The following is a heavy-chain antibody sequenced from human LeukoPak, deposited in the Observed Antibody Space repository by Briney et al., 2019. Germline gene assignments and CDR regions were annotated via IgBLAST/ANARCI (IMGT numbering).Heavy chain of an antibody. CDR3: ARDVGIVGATALFDY. V-gene: IGHV3-21*01. CDR1: GFTFSSYS. Sequence: GGSLRLSCAASGFTFSSYSMNWVRQAPGKGLEWVSSISSSSSYIYYADSVKGRFTISRDNAKNSLYLQMNSLRAEDTAVYYCARDVGIVGATALFDYWGQGTLVTVPS. CDR2: ISSSSSYI. D-gene: IGHD1-26*01. J-gene: IGHJ4*02.